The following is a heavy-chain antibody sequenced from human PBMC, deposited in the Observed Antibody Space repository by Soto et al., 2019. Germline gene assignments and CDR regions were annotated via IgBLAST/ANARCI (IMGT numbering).Heavy chain of an antibody. CDR1: GYTFTSYW. J-gene: IGHJ4*02. V-gene: IGHV1-46*01. Sequence: QVQLVQSGADVKKPGASVKVSCKASGYTFTSYWMHWVRQAPGQGLEWLGVINPSGGSTTYAEKFQGRVSMTRDTSTSTVYMELSSLRSDDTAVYYCARTSARALRASFDSWGQGTLVTVSS. CDR3: ARTSARALRASFDS. CDR2: INPSGGST.